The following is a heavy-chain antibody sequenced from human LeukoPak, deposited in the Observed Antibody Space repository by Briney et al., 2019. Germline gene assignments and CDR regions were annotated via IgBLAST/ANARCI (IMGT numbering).Heavy chain of an antibody. D-gene: IGHD6-13*01. J-gene: IGHJ4*02. V-gene: IGHV3-48*01. CDR2: ISSSSSTI. Sequence: PGGSLRLSCAASGFTFSSYSMNWVRQAPGKGLEWVSYISSSSSTIYYADSVKGRFTISRDNAKNSLYLQMNSLRAEDTAVYYCAKTVIAAGTTGIFDYWGQGTLVTVSS. CDR1: GFTFSSYS. CDR3: AKTVIAAGTTGIFDY.